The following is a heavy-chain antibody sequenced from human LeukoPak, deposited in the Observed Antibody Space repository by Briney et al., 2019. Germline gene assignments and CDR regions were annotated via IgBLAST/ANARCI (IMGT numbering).Heavy chain of an antibody. CDR3: ARAGDSSGYDYGRSRVDAFDI. CDR1: GFTFSSYD. J-gene: IGHJ3*02. D-gene: IGHD5-12*01. CDR2: IGTAGDT. V-gene: IGHV3-13*01. Sequence: GSLRLSCAASGFTFSSYDMHWVRQATGKGLEWVSAIGTAGDTYYPGSVKGRFTISRENAKNSLYLQMNSLRAGDTAVYYCARAGDSSGYDYGRSRVDAFDIWGQGTMVTVSS.